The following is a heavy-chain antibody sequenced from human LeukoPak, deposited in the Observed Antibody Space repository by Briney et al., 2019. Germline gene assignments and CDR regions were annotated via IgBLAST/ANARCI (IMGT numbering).Heavy chain of an antibody. Sequence: SETLSLTCAVYGGSFSGYYWSWIRQPPGKGLEWIGEINHSGSTNYNPSLKSRVTISVDTSKNQFSLKLSSATAADTAVYYCARGRAWSGYYTDYWGQGTLVTVSS. CDR2: INHSGST. J-gene: IGHJ4*02. V-gene: IGHV4-34*01. D-gene: IGHD3-3*01. CDR3: ARGRAWSGYYTDY. CDR1: GGSFSGYY.